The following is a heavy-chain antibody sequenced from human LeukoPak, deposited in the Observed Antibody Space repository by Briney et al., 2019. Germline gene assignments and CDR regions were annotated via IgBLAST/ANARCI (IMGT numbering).Heavy chain of an antibody. J-gene: IGHJ6*03. Sequence: GASVTVSFKASGYTFTIYGISWVRQAPGQGLEWMGWISAYNGNTNFAQKLQDRVTMTTDTSTSTAYMELRSLRSDDTAVYYCARAEKPNWGNYYYYCMDVWGKGTTVTVSS. D-gene: IGHD7-27*01. CDR3: ARAEKPNWGNYYYYCMDV. CDR2: ISAYNGNT. V-gene: IGHV1-18*01. CDR1: GYTFTIYG.